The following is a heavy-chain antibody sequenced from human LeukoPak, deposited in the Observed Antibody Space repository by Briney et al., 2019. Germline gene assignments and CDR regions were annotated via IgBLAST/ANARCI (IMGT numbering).Heavy chain of an antibody. CDR1: GFTFSSNG. J-gene: IGHJ1*01. D-gene: IGHD6-13*01. CDR2: IRYDGINK. Sequence: PGGSLRLSCAASGFTFSSNGMHWVRQAPGKGLEWVAFIRYDGINKYYADSVKGRFTISRDNSKNTLYLQVNSLRAEDTAVYYCANSLYTSSWYRYFQHWGQGTPVTVSS. V-gene: IGHV3-30*02. CDR3: ANSLYTSSWYRYFQH.